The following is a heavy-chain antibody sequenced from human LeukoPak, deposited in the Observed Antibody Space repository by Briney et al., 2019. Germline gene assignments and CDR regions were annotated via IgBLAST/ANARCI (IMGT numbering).Heavy chain of an antibody. CDR1: GFTFDDYG. J-gene: IGHJ4*02. V-gene: IGHV3-20*04. CDR3: APIPVGIAAAGTGY. D-gene: IGHD6-13*01. Sequence: PGGSLRLSCAASGFTFDDYGMSWARPAPGTGLECVSGTNWNGGGRGDADSVKGRFTISRDNAKNSLYLQMNSLRAEDTALYYCAPIPVGIAAAGTGYWGQGTLVTVSS. CDR2: TNWNGGGR.